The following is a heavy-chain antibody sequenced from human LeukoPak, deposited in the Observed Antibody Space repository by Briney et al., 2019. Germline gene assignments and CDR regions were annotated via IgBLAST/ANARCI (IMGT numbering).Heavy chain of an antibody. J-gene: IGHJ3*02. CDR2: IYPGDSDT. V-gene: IGHV5-51*01. CDR1: GYSFTSYW. D-gene: IGHD6-19*01. CDR3: ARSGYSSGWYYNSEHDAFDI. Sequence: GESLKISCKGSGYSFTSYWIGWVRQMPGKGLGWMGIIYPGDSDTRYSPSFQGQVTISADKSISTAYLQWSSLKASDTAMYYCARSGYSSGWYYNSEHDAFDIWGQGTMVTVSS.